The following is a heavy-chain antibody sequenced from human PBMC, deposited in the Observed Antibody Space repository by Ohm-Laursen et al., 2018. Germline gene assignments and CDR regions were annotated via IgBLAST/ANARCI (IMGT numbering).Heavy chain of an antibody. D-gene: IGHD5-12*01. CDR3: TRGATLDV. CDR2: ISSGSRYI. V-gene: IGHV3-21*01. Sequence: SLRLSCAASGFTFSSNAMNWVRQAPGEGLEWVSSISSGSRYIHYADSVQGRFTLSRDDAKNSLYLQMNSLRAEDTAVYYCTRGATLDVWGQGTTVTVSS. J-gene: IGHJ6*02. CDR1: GFTFSSNA.